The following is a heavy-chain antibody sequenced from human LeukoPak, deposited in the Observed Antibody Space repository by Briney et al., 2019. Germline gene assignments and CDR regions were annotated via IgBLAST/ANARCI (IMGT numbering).Heavy chain of an antibody. J-gene: IGHJ4*02. Sequence: GGSLRLSCAASGFTFSKHWMSWVRQAPGKGLEWVANIKQDGSEKYYVDSVKGRFTISRDNAKNSLYLQMNSLRAEDTALYYCARDSGWLRYHDWGQGALVTVSS. CDR3: ARDSGWLRYHD. CDR1: GFTFSKHW. D-gene: IGHD5-12*01. CDR2: IKQDGSEK. V-gene: IGHV3-7*03.